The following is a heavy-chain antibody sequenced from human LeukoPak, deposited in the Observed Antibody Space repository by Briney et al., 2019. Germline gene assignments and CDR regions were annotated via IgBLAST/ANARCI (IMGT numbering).Heavy chain of an antibody. CDR3: ARDGYSSSWYGYYYYYMDV. J-gene: IGHJ6*03. V-gene: IGHV3-7*01. Sequence: PGGSLRLSCAASGFTFSSYRMSWVRQAPGKGLEWVANIKQDGSEKYYVDSVKGRFTISRDNAKNSLYLQMNSLRAEDTAVYYCARDGYSSSWYGYYYYYMDVWGKGTTVTVSS. D-gene: IGHD6-13*01. CDR1: GFTFSSYR. CDR2: IKQDGSEK.